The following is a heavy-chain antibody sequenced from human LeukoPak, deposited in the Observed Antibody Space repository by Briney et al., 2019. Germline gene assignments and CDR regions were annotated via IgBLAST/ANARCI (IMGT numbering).Heavy chain of an antibody. CDR3: ARDLFVVSSAMVRGVSISFVPDY. V-gene: IGHV3-21*01. CDR2: ISSSSIYI. CDR1: GFTFSNYS. D-gene: IGHD3-10*01. Sequence: PGGSLRLSCAASGFTFSNYSMNWVRQAPGKGLEWVSSISSSSIYIYYADSVKGRFTISRDNSKNTLYLQMNSLRAEDTAVYYCARDLFVVSSAMVRGVSISFVPDYWGQGTLVTVSS. J-gene: IGHJ4*02.